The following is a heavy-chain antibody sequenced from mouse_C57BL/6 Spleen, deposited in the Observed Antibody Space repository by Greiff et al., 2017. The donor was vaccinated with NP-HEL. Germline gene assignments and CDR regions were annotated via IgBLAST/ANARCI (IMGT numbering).Heavy chain of an antibody. Sequence: QVQLQQPGAELVKPGASVKLSCKASGYTFTSYWMQWVKQRPGQGLEWIGEIDPSDSYTNYNQKFKGKATLTVDTSSSTAYMQLSSLTSEDSAVYYCARGEGRGDYWGKGTTLTVSS. D-gene: IGHD3-3*01. V-gene: IGHV1-50*01. CDR2: IDPSDSYT. J-gene: IGHJ2*01. CDR1: GYTFTSYW. CDR3: ARGEGRGDY.